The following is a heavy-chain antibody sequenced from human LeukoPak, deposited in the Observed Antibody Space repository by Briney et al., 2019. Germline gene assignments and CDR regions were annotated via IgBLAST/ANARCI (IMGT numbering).Heavy chain of an antibody. J-gene: IGHJ4*02. CDR2: INPSGGST. V-gene: IGHV1-46*01. CDR1: GYTFTSYY. D-gene: IGHD3-22*01. Sequence: PGASVKLSCKASGYTFTSYYMHWVRQAPGQGLEWMGIINPSGGSTSYAQKFQGRVTMTRDTSTSTVYMELSSLRSEDTAVYYCARDPSPYYYDSSGYGDYWGQGTLVTVSS. CDR3: ARDPSPYYYDSSGYGDY.